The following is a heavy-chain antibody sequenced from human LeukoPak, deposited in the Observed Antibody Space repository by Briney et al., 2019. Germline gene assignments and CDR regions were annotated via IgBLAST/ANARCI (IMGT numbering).Heavy chain of an antibody. CDR1: GDSISSGGYY. V-gene: IGHV4-31*03. J-gene: IGHJ4*02. Sequence: SETLSLTCTVSGDSISSGGYYWSWIRQHPGKGLEWIGYIYYSGSTYCNPSLKSRVTISVDTSKNQFSLKLSSVTAADTAVYYCARVGVNDSSGYHIVYFDYWGQGTLVTVSS. CDR2: IYYSGST. CDR3: ARVGVNDSSGYHIVYFDY. D-gene: IGHD3-22*01.